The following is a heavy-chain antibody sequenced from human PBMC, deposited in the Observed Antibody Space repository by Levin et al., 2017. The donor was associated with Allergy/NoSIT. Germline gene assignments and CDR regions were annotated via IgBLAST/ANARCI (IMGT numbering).Heavy chain of an antibody. Sequence: GGSLRLSCVASGVAFSSYSMNWVRQAPGKGLEWISYISSSSSSIDYADSVKGRFTISRDNAKNSLFLQMNSLRDEDTPVYFCAGLKRNTFQAVGIWGQGTMVTVSS. CDR2: ISSSSSSI. CDR3: AGLKRNTFQAVGI. J-gene: IGHJ3*02. CDR1: GVAFSSYS. V-gene: IGHV3-48*02. D-gene: IGHD2-2*02.